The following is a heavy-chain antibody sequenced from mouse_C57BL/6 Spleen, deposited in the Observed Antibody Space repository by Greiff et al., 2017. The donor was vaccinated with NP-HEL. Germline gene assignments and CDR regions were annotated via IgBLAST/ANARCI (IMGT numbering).Heavy chain of an antibody. CDR2: IDPSDSET. D-gene: IGHD1-3*01. J-gene: IGHJ2*01. Sequence: QVQLQQPGAELVRPGSSVKLSCKASGYTFTSYWMHWVKQRPIQGLEWIGNIDPSDSETHYNQKFKDKATLTVDKSSSTAYMQLSSLTSEDSAVYYCARFDYITNDYWGQGTTLTVSS. CDR1: GYTFTSYW. CDR3: ARFDYITNDY. V-gene: IGHV1-52*01.